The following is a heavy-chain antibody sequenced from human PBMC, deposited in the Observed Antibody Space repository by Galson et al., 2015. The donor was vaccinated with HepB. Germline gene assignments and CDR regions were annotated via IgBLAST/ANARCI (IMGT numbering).Heavy chain of an antibody. V-gene: IGHV3-30*18. CDR2: ISYDGSNK. D-gene: IGHD3-22*01. Sequence: SLRLSCAASEFTFSSYGMHWVRQAPGKGLEWVAVISYDGSNKYYADSVKGRFTISRDNSKNTLYLQMNSLRVEDTAVYYCAKDGTYYYDSSGYPGDYWGQGTLVTVSS. CDR3: AKDGTYYYDSSGYPGDY. J-gene: IGHJ4*02. CDR1: EFTFSSYG.